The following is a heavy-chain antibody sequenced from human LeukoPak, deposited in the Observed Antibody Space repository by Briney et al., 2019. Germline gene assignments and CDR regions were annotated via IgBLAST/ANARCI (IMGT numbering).Heavy chain of an antibody. J-gene: IGHJ3*02. CDR1: GFTFSSYG. D-gene: IGHD2-2*01. CDR2: IWYDGSNE. CDR3: ARDSAVPATDAFDI. Sequence: GGSLRLSCAASGFTFSSYGMHWVRQAPGKGLEWVAVIWYDGSNEYYADSVKGRFTISRDNSKNTLYLQMNSLRAEDTAVYYCARDSAVPATDAFDIWGQGTMVTVSS. V-gene: IGHV3-33*01.